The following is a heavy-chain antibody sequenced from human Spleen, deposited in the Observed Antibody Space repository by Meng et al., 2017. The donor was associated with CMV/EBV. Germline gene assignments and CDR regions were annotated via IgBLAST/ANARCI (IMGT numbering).Heavy chain of an antibody. CDR3: ARQEGMATDY. CDR1: GGSFSGYS. V-gene: IGHV4-34*01. Sequence: SLTCAVYGGSFSGYSSSWIRQPPGQGLEWIGHISETGNINYNSSLESRVSMSIDTSKNQFFLKLTSVTAADTAVYYCARQEGMATDYWGQGTLVTVSS. CDR2: ISETGNI. J-gene: IGHJ4*02. D-gene: IGHD5-24*01.